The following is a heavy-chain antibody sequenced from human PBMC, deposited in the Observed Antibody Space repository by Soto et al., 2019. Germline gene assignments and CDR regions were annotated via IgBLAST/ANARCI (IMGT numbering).Heavy chain of an antibody. CDR3: AKDVQMAARSSFFDY. J-gene: IGHJ4*02. CDR1: GFTFSSYA. V-gene: IGHV3-23*01. D-gene: IGHD6-6*01. CDR2: ISGSGGST. Sequence: GESLKISCAASGFTFSSYAMSWVRQAPGKGLEWVSAISGSGGSTYYADSVKGRFTISRDNSKNMLYLQMNSLRAEDTAVYYCAKDVQMAARSSFFDYWGQGTLVTVSS.